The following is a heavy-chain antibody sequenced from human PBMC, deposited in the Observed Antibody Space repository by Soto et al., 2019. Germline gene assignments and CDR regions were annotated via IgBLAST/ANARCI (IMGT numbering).Heavy chain of an antibody. J-gene: IGHJ6*02. CDR1: GGTFSSYA. Sequence: SVKVSCKASGGTFSSYAISWVRQAPGQGLEWMGGIIPIFGTANYAQKFQGRVTITADESTSTAYMELSSLRSEDTAVYYCGRADYYDSSGYPYYGMDVWGQGTTVTVSS. CDR3: GRADYYDSSGYPYYGMDV. CDR2: IIPIFGTA. D-gene: IGHD3-22*01. V-gene: IGHV1-69*13.